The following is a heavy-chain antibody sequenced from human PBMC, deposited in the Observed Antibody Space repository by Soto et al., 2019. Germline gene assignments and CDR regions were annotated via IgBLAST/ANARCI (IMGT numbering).Heavy chain of an antibody. CDR3: ARRPRSGYYHDAFDI. V-gene: IGHV5-51*01. CDR1: GYTFSNYW. Sequence: GESLKISCQGSGYTFSNYWIGWVRQMPGKGLECMGIIYPGASDTTYIPSFQGQVTISADKSTSTAYLQWRSLRASDTAMYYFARRPRSGYYHDAFDIWGRVTRVTVSS. D-gene: IGHD3-3*01. J-gene: IGHJ3*02. CDR2: IYPGASDT.